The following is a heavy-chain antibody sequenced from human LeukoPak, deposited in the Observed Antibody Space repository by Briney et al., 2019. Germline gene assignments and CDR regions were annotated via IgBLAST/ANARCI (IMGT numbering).Heavy chain of an antibody. CDR2: INSSGDNT. CDR3: ARDNSMGDSAWWFDP. J-gene: IGHJ5*02. Sequence: GASVKVSCKASGYTFTGYYMHWVRQAPGQGLEWMGIINSSGDNTWYAQKFQGRVTMTRDMATSTDCMEVNSLRSEDTAVYYCARDNSMGDSAWWFDPWGQGTLVTVSS. V-gene: IGHV1-46*01. CDR1: GYTFTGYY. D-gene: IGHD5-12*01.